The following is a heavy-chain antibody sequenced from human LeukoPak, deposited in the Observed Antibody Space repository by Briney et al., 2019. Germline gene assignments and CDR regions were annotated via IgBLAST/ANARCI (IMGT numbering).Heavy chain of an antibody. CDR1: GFTFSSYA. D-gene: IGHD1-1*01. V-gene: IGHV3-30-3*01. CDR2: ISYDGSNK. CDR3: AKLLGALERYFDY. J-gene: IGHJ4*02. Sequence: GGSLRLSCAASGFTFSSYAMHWVRQAPGKGLEWVAVISYDGSNKYYADSVKGRFTISRDNSKNTLYLQMNSLRAEDTAVYYCAKLLGALERYFDYWGQGTLVTVSS.